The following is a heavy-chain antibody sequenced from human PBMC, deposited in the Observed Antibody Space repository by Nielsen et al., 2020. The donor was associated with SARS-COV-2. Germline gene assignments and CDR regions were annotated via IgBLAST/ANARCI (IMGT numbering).Heavy chain of an antibody. J-gene: IGHJ4*02. V-gene: IGHV3-23*01. D-gene: IGHD7-27*01. CDR2: VSGDVAHTT. Sequence: GGSLRLSCAASGFTFSAYAMIWVRQAAGKGLEWVSAVSGDVAHTTYYADSVKGRFTISRDNAKNSLYLQMNSLRAEDTALYYCAKAGDDNRDYWGQGTLVTVSS. CDR3: AKAGDDNRDY. CDR1: GFTFSAYA.